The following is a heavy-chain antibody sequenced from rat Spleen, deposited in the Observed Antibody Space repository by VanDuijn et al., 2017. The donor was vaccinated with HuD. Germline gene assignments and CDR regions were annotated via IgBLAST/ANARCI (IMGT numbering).Heavy chain of an antibody. CDR2: IRHDGSST. D-gene: IGHD1-1*01. J-gene: IGHJ2*01. CDR1: GFTFSNYD. CDR3: ARLTTVVFDY. V-gene: IGHV5-17*01. Sequence: EVQLVESGGGLVQPGRSLKLSCAASGFTFSNYDMAWVRQAPKKGLEWVATIRHDGSSTDYGDSVKGRFTISRDSAKSALYLQMDSLRSEDTATYYCARLTTVVFDYWGQGVMVTVSS.